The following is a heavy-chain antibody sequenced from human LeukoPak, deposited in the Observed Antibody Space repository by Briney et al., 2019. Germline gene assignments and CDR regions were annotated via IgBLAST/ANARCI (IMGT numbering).Heavy chain of an antibody. CDR3: AREPASIDY. Sequence: PGGSLRLSCAASGFTFSTYWMSWVRQAPGKGLEWVANIKQDGSEKYHVDSVKGRFTISRDNAKNSLYLQMNSLRVEDTAVYYCAREPASIDYWGKGTLVTVSS. D-gene: IGHD1-14*01. CDR1: GFTFSTYW. CDR2: IKQDGSEK. V-gene: IGHV3-7*01. J-gene: IGHJ4*02.